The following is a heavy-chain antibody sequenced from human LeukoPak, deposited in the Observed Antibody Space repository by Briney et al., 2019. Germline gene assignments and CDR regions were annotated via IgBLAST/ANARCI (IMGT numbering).Heavy chain of an antibody. V-gene: IGHV4-34*01. CDR2: INHSGST. Sequence: SETLSLTCAVYGGSFSGYYWSWIRQPPGKGLEWIGEINHSGSTNYNPSLKSQVTISLDTSKNQFSLKLSSVTAADTAVYYCARQTGSGLFILPGGQGTLVTVSS. CDR1: GGSFSGYY. D-gene: IGHD3/OR15-3a*01. J-gene: IGHJ4*02. CDR3: ARQTGSGLFILP.